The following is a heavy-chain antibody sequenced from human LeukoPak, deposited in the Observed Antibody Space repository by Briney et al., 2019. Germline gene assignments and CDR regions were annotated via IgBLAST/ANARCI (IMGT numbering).Heavy chain of an antibody. V-gene: IGHV4-38-2*01. CDR1: GYSISSGYY. CDR3: ARHAPHSSGWYSWDY. D-gene: IGHD6-19*01. Sequence: SETLSLTCAVSGYSISSGYYWGWIRQPPGKGLEWIGRIYHCGSIYYTPSLKSRVTISVDTSKNQFSLKLSSVTAADTAVYYCARHAPHSSGWYSWDYWGQGTLVTVSS. CDR2: IYHCGSI. J-gene: IGHJ4*02.